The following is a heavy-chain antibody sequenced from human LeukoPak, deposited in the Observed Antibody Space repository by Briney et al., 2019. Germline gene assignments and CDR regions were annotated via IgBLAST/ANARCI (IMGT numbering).Heavy chain of an antibody. CDR3: AKGGYYYDSSGYYGFDY. Sequence: PGGSLRLSCAASGFTFDDYAMHWVRQAPGKGLEWVSLISWDGGSTYYADSVKGRFTISRDNSKNSLYLQMNSLRAEDTALYYCAKGGYYYDSSGYYGFDYWGQGTLVTVSS. D-gene: IGHD3-22*01. CDR1: GFTFDDYA. J-gene: IGHJ4*02. V-gene: IGHV3-43D*03. CDR2: ISWDGGST.